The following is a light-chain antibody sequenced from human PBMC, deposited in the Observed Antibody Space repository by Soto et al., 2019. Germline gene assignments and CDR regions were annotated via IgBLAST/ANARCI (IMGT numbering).Light chain of an antibody. V-gene: IGKV1-5*01. CDR3: QQYNNYLWT. CDR1: QNINRW. Sequence: DIQMTQSPSTLSASVGDRVTITCRASQNINRWLAWYRQKPGKAPELLIYDASSLKDGVPSRFSGSGSGTEFTFTISSLLPDDYATYFCQQYNNYLWTFGQGTTVEI. J-gene: IGKJ1*01. CDR2: DAS.